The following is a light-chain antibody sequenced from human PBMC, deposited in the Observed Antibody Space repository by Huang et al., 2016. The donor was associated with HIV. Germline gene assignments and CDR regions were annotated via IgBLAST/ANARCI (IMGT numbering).Light chain of an antibody. J-gene: IGKJ2*01. CDR2: GAS. Sequence: DIQMTQSPSSLSASVGDRVTITCRASQTIITYLNWYQQKPGKAPKLLLYGASSLQSGFPSRFSGSGSGTDFTLTISSRQPDDFATYYCQQSFNTPPYTFGQGTKLEIK. CDR3: QQSFNTPPYT. CDR1: QTIITY. V-gene: IGKV1-39*01.